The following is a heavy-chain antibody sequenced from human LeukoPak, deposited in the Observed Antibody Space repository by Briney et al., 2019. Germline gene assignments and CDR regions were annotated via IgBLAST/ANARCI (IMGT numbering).Heavy chain of an antibody. Sequence: PGGSLRLSCAASGFTFSDYYMSWIRQAPGKGLEWVSYISSSGSTIYYADPVKGRFTISRDNAKNSLYLQMNSLRAEDTAVYYCAKQLRVYYYMDVWGKGTTVTVSS. CDR1: GFTFSDYY. J-gene: IGHJ6*03. CDR2: ISSSGSTI. CDR3: AKQLRVYYYMDV. D-gene: IGHD1-1*01. V-gene: IGHV3-11*01.